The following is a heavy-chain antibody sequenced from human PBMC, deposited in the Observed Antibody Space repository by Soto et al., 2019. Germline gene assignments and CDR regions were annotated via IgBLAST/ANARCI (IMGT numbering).Heavy chain of an antibody. J-gene: IGHJ4*02. D-gene: IGHD3-3*01. V-gene: IGHV1-18*01. CDR2: ISAYNGDT. CDR3: ARVAGDFCPLGY. CDR1: DYTFTSYG. Sequence: QVQLVQSEAEVKKPGASVKVSCEASDYTFTSYGISWVRQAPGQGLEWMGWISAYNGDTNYAQNLQGRVIMTTDTSTSTAYMELRTLRSDATAVYDCARVAGDFCPLGYWGQGTLVSVSS.